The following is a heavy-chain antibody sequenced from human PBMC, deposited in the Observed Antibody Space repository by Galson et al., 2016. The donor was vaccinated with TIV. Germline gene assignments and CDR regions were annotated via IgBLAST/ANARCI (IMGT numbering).Heavy chain of an antibody. V-gene: IGHV3-30*19. J-gene: IGHJ4*02. CDR1: GFSFRRYG. D-gene: IGHD6-19*01. CDR3: ARDESSGLIDS. Sequence: SLRLSCATSGFSFRRYGMYWVRQAPGKGLEWVALISYDGSNDFYADSVKGRFTISKDNSKNTLDLQMNSLRAEDTAVYYCARDESSGLIDSWGQGTLVSVS. CDR2: ISYDGSND.